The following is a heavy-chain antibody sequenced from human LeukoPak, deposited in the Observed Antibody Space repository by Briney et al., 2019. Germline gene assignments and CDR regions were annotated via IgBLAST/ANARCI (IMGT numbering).Heavy chain of an antibody. CDR1: GYSISSSYY. CDR3: AREVIATPSSPLDDAFDI. CDR2: IYYSGST. J-gene: IGHJ3*02. D-gene: IGHD2-21*01. V-gene: IGHV4-38-2*02. Sequence: PSETLSLTCIVSGYSISSSYYWGWIRQPPGKGLEWIGSIYYSGSTYYNPSLKSRVTISVDTSKNQFSLKLSSVTAADTAVYYCAREVIATPSSPLDDAFDIWGQGTMVTVSS.